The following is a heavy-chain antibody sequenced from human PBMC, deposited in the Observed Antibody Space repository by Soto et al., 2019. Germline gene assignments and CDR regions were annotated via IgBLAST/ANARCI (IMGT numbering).Heavy chain of an antibody. CDR2: IFPDDSDT. CDR1: VYSFTNYW. D-gene: IGHD3-16*01. J-gene: IGHJ5*01. CDR3: ARQNGGLGRGFDS. Sequence: PGEPLKISCKASVYSFTNYWIGWVRQMPGKGLEWMGIIFPDDSDTRYSPSFQGQVTISADKSISTAYLQWSSLKASDTAMYYCARQNGGLGRGFDSWGQGTPVTVSS. V-gene: IGHV5-51*01.